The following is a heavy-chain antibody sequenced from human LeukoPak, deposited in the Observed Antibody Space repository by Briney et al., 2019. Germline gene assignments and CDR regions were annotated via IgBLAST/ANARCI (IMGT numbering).Heavy chain of an antibody. CDR1: GFTFSIYA. D-gene: IGHD3-16*01. J-gene: IGHJ3*02. CDR3: VKTMVTFGGIIRAYAFDI. V-gene: IGHV3-64D*06. CDR2: INNNGGTT. Sequence: GGSLRLSCSASGFTFSIYAMHWVRQAPGKGLEYLSGINNNGGTTNYADSVKGRFTISRDNFKNTLYLQMTSLRPEDTALYYCVKTMVTFGGIIRAYAFDIWGQGPMVTVSS.